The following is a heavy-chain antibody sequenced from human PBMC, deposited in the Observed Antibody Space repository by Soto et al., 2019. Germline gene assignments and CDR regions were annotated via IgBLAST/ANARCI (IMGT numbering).Heavy chain of an antibody. J-gene: IGHJ4*02. CDR3: ARMKLGYCSSTSCYDIDY. CDR1: GFTFSSYG. V-gene: IGHV3-33*01. D-gene: IGHD2-2*01. CDR2: IWYDGSNK. Sequence: GGSLRLSCAASGFTFSSYGMHWVRQAPGKGLEWVAVIWYDGSNKYYADSVKGRFTISRDNSKNTLYLQMNSLRAEDTAVYYCARMKLGYCSSTSCYDIDYWGQGTLVTVSS.